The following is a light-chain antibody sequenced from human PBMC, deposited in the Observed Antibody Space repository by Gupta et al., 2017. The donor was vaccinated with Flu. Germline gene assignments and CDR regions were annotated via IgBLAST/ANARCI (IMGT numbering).Light chain of an antibody. V-gene: IGKV4-1*01. Sequence: SLGERATINCRSSQSILYSSENKNYLAWYQQKPGQPPKLLIYWASTRASGVPDRFSGSGSGTDFSLTIGSLQAEDVAVYYCQQYDSTPYTFGQGTKLEVK. CDR3: QQYDSTPYT. J-gene: IGKJ2*01. CDR2: WAS. CDR1: QSILYSSENKNY.